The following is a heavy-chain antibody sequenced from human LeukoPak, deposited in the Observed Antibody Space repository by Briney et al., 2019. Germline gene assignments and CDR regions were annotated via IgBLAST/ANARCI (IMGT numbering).Heavy chain of an antibody. Sequence: PGTSLRLSCAASGFTFSSYAVHWVRQAPGKGLEWVAIISSAGTYKYYADSVKGRFTISRDNSKNTLYLQMNSLRAEDTAVYYCATGPEMVYDNSAYSKFDYWGQGTLVTVSS. D-gene: IGHD3-22*01. CDR2: ISSAGTYK. CDR3: ATGPEMVYDNSAYSKFDY. V-gene: IGHV3-30*04. CDR1: GFTFSSYA. J-gene: IGHJ4*02.